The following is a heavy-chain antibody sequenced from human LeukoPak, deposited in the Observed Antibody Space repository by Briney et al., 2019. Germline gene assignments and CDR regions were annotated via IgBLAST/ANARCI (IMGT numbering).Heavy chain of an antibody. CDR1: GYTFTGYY. J-gene: IGHJ5*02. CDR3: ARDRGDSVTTYSSRFDP. V-gene: IGHV1-2*02. CDR2: INPNSGGT. D-gene: IGHD4-17*01. Sequence: GASVKVSCKASGYTFTGYYMHWVRQAPGQGLEWMGWINPNSGGTNYAQKFQGRVTMTRDTSISTAYMELSRLRSDDTAVYYCARDRGDSVTTYSSRFDPWGQGTLVTVSS.